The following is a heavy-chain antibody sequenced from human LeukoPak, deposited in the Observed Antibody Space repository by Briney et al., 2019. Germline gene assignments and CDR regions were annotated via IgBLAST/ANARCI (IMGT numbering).Heavy chain of an antibody. CDR2: IYYSGST. J-gene: IGHJ4*02. CDR1: GGSISSYY. Sequence: SETLSLTCTVSGGSISSYYWSWIRQPPGKGREWVGYIYYSGSTTYNPSLKGRVTISVDTSKNQFSLKLSSVTAADTAVYYCARGRGASPYYDFWSGYYSGLFDYWGQGTLVTVSS. D-gene: IGHD3-3*01. V-gene: IGHV4-59*01. CDR3: ARGRGASPYYDFWSGYYSGLFDY.